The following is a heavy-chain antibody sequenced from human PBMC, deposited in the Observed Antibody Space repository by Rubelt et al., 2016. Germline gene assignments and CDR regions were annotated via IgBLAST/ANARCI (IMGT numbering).Heavy chain of an antibody. CDR2: ISGGGDST. J-gene: IGHJ6*02. D-gene: IGHD6-19*01. V-gene: IGHV3-23*01. Sequence: LEWVSTISGGGDSTNYADSLKGRFTISRDNSRNTLYLQLNGLRAEDTAVYYCARLSSLYSSGWYFHYYYGLDVWGQGTTVTVS. CDR3: ARLSSLYSSGWYFHYYYGLDV.